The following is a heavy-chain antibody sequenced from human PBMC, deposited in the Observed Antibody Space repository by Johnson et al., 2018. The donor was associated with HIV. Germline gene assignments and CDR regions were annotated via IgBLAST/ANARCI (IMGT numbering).Heavy chain of an antibody. J-gene: IGHJ3*02. V-gene: IGHV3-9*01. Sequence: VQLVESGGGVVQPGRSLRLSCAASGFTFSSYAMHWVRQAPGKGLEWVSGISWNSGSIGCADSVKGRFTISRDNAKNSLYLQMNSLRAEDTALYYCAKEATDAAFDIWGQGTMVTVSS. D-gene: IGHD1-14*01. CDR1: GFTFSSYA. CDR2: ISWNSGSI. CDR3: AKEATDAAFDI.